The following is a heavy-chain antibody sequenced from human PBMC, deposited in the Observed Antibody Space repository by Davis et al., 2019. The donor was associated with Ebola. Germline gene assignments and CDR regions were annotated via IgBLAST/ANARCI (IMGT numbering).Heavy chain of an antibody. V-gene: IGHV3-23*01. CDR1: VITFSSYA. Sequence: GESLKIPCTDSVITFSSYAMTWVRQAPGKGLEWVSAISGSGGSTYYADSVKGRFTISRDNSKKTLYLQMNSLRAEETAVYYCAKSGLSFGVVKYHYGMDVWGKGTTVTVSS. CDR2: ISGSGGST. J-gene: IGHJ6*04. CDR3: AKSGLSFGVVKYHYGMDV. D-gene: IGHD3-3*01.